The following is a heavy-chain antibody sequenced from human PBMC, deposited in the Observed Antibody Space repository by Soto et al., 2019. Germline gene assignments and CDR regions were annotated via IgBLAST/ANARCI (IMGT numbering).Heavy chain of an antibody. CDR1: GYTFTGYY. V-gene: IGHV1-2*02. Sequence: QVQLVQCGAEVKKPGASVKVSCKASGYTFTGYYMHWVRQAPGQGLEWMGWINPNSGGTNYAQKFQGRVTMTRDTSISTAYMELSRLRSDDTAVYYCARDHRGYSYGRLDAFDIWGQGTMVTVSS. J-gene: IGHJ3*02. CDR3: ARDHRGYSYGRLDAFDI. CDR2: INPNSGGT. D-gene: IGHD5-18*01.